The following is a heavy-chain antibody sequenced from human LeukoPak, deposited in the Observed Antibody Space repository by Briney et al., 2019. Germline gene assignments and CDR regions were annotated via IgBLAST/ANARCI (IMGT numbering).Heavy chain of an antibody. CDR1: EYSISSGYY. V-gene: IGHV4-38-2*01. D-gene: IGHD5-24*01. J-gene: IGHJ3*02. CDR3: ARHDGYTLFDI. CDR2: IYHSGST. Sequence: SETLSLTCAVSEYSISSGYYWGWIQQPPEKGVEWIGSIYHSGSTYYNPSLKSRVTISADTSKNQFYLKLTSVTAADTAVYYCARHDGYTLFDIWGQGTMVTVSS.